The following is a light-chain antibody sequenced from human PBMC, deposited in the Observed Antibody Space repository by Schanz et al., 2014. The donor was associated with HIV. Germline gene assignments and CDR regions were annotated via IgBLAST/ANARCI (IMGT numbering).Light chain of an antibody. CDR1: SSNMGTGFD. CDR2: ANT. J-gene: IGLJ2*01. CDR3: AAWDVNLNGPV. V-gene: IGLV1-40*01. Sequence: QSVLTQPPSVSGAPGQRVTISCTGSSSNMGTGFDVHWYQLLPGTAPKVLIFANTHRPSGVPDRFSGSKSGTSASLAITGLRSEDEADYYCAAWDVNLNGPVFGGGTKLTVL.